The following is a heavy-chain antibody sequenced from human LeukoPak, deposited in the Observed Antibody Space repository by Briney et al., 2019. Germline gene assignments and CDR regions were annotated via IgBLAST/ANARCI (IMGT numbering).Heavy chain of an antibody. Sequence: SVKVSCKASGGTFSSYAISWVRQAPGQGLEWMGRIIPIFGTANYAQKFQGRVTITTDESTSTAYMEPSSLRSEDTAVYYCARGEFIAVAGTASFDYWGQGTLVTVSS. CDR1: GGTFSSYA. CDR3: ARGEFIAVAGTASFDY. J-gene: IGHJ4*02. D-gene: IGHD6-19*01. V-gene: IGHV1-69*05. CDR2: IIPIFGTA.